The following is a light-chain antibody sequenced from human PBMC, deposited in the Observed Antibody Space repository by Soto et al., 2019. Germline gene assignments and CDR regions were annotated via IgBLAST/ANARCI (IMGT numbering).Light chain of an antibody. Sequence: QSALTQPPSASGSPGQSVTISCTGTSSDVGGYDFVSWYQQHPGKAPKLMIHEVSKRPSGVPDRFSGSKSGNTASLTVSGLQAEDEADYYCSSYEGSNNYVFGTGTKVTVL. J-gene: IGLJ1*01. CDR3: SSYEGSNNYV. V-gene: IGLV2-8*01. CDR2: EVS. CDR1: SSDVGGYDF.